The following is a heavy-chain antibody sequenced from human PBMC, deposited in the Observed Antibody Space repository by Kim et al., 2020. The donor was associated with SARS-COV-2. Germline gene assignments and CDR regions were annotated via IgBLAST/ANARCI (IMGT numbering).Heavy chain of an antibody. CDR2: INPNSGGT. Sequence: ASVKVSCKASGNTFTGYYMHWVRQAPGQGLEWMGRINPNSGGTKYAQKFQGRVIMTRDTSISTAYMELSRLRSDDTAVYYCARGLLLWFGDYWGQGTLVTVSS. CDR3: ARGLLLWFGDY. J-gene: IGHJ4*02. CDR1: GNTFTGYY. D-gene: IGHD3-10*01. V-gene: IGHV1-2*02.